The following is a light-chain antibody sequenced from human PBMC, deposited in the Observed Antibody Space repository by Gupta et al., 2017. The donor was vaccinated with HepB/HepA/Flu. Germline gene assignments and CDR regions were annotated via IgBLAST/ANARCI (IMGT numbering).Light chain of an antibody. Sequence: EIVMTQSPATLSVSPGERATLSCRASQSVSSNLAWYQQKPRQAPRLLIYGASTRFTGTPARFSGSGSGTEFTLTISSLQSEDFATYYCQHYSNWPPWTFGQGTKVEIK. CDR2: GAS. CDR1: QSVSSN. J-gene: IGKJ1*01. V-gene: IGKV3-15*01. CDR3: QHYSNWPPWT.